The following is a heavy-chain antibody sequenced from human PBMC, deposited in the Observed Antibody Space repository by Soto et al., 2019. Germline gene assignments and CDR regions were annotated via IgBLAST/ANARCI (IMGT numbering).Heavy chain of an antibody. CDR3: ALRSMAVVPEY. D-gene: IGHD3-22*01. Sequence: QVQLQESGPGLVKPSETLSLTCAVSGDSISSYYCMWIRQPPGKGLESIGYLYYGRSANYNPSLKRRVTWSVDTATNQCSLTLSSVTAADTAVYYCALRSMAVVPEYWGQGTLVTVSS. J-gene: IGHJ4*02. CDR2: LYYGRSA. CDR1: GDSISSYY. V-gene: IGHV4-59*12.